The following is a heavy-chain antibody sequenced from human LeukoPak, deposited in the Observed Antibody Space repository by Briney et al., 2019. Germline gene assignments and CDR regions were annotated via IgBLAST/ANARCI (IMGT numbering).Heavy chain of an antibody. CDR2: INPANDNT. D-gene: IGHD3-22*01. CDR1: GYSFSTFG. J-gene: IGHJ4*02. CDR3: ARYLDYYDSRYSTKTFDS. Sequence: ASVKVSCKAFGYSFSTFGITWVRQAPGQGLEWVGWINPANDNTNFAQKFADRVTMTTDKAASTAYMELRSLRSDDTAVYFCARYLDYYDSRYSTKTFDSWGRGTQVTVSS. V-gene: IGHV1-18*01.